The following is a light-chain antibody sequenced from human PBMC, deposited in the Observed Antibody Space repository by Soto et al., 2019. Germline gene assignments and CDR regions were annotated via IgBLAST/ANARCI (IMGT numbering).Light chain of an antibody. V-gene: IGKV1-39*01. CDR1: QRISTF. Sequence: DIQMTQSPSSLSASVGDRVTITCRASQRISTFLNWYQQKPGKPPKLLIYGASSLQSGVPLRFSGSGSGTDFTLTISRLEPEDVATYYCQQSYTIPSTFGPGTKVGI. CDR2: GAS. CDR3: QQSYTIPST. J-gene: IGKJ3*01.